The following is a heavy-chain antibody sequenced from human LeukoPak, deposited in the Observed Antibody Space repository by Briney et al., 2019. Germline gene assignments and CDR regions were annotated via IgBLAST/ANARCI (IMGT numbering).Heavy chain of an antibody. CDR3: ARRSRIQLWLRIRDGMDV. J-gene: IGHJ6*02. V-gene: IGHV4-34*01. Sequence: SETLSLTCAVYGGSFSGYYWSWIRQPPGKGLEWIGEINHSGSTNYNPSLKSRVTISVDTSKNQFSLKLSSVTAADTAVYYCARRSRIQLWLRIRDGMDVWGQGTTVTVSS. CDR1: GGSFSGYY. CDR2: INHSGST. D-gene: IGHD5-18*01.